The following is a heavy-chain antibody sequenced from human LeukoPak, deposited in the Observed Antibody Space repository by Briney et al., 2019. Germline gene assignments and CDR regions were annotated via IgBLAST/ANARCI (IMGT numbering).Heavy chain of an antibody. Sequence: PGGSLRLSCAASGFTFSSYSMNWVRQAPGKGLEWVSSISSSSSYIYYADSVKGRFTISRDNAKNSLYLQMNSLRAEDTAVYYCARDLSWGIAARPIDYWGQGTLVTVSS. V-gene: IGHV3-21*01. D-gene: IGHD6-6*01. CDR1: GFTFSSYS. CDR3: ARDLSWGIAARPIDY. CDR2: ISSSSSYI. J-gene: IGHJ4*02.